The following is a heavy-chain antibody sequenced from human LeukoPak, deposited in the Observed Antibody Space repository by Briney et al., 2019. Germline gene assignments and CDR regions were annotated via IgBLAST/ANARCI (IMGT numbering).Heavy chain of an antibody. CDR2: INHSGST. CDR1: GGSISSSSYY. J-gene: IGHJ5*02. D-gene: IGHD3-9*01. V-gene: IGHV4-39*01. CDR3: ARQPDILTGYSVSWFDP. Sequence: SETLSFTCTVSGGSISSSSYYWSWIRQPPGKGLEWIGEINHSGSTNYNPSLKSRVTISVDTSKNQFSLKLSSVTAADTAVYYCARQPDILTGYSVSWFDPWGQGTLVTVSS.